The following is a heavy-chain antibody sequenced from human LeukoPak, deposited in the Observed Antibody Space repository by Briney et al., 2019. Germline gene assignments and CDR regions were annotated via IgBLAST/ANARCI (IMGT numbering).Heavy chain of an antibody. J-gene: IGHJ4*02. V-gene: IGHV1-69*04. Sequence: SVKVSCKASGGTFSSYAISWVRQAPGQGLEWMGRIIPILGIANYAQKFQGRVTITADKSTSTAHMELSSLRSEDTAVYYCARDRSWLRASYFDYWGQGTLVTVSS. D-gene: IGHD5-12*01. CDR2: IIPILGIA. CDR3: ARDRSWLRASYFDY. CDR1: GGTFSSYA.